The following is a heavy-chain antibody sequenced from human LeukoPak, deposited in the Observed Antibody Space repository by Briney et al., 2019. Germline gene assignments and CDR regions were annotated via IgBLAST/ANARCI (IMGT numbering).Heavy chain of an antibody. Sequence: GGSLRLSCAASGFTFSSYSMNWVRQAPGKGLEWVSSISSSSSYIYYADSVKGRFTISRDNAKNSLYLQMNSLRAEDTAVYYCARGQVRLLEWLNDYWGQGTLVTVSS. CDR1: GFTFSSYS. J-gene: IGHJ4*02. CDR3: ARGQVRLLEWLNDY. CDR2: ISSSSSYI. V-gene: IGHV3-21*01. D-gene: IGHD3-3*01.